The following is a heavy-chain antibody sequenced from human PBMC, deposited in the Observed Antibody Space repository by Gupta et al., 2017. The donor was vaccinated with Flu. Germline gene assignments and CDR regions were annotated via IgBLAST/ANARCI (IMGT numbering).Heavy chain of an antibody. CDR2: LKSEIDAGAA. D-gene: IGHD2-21*01. V-gene: IGHV3-15*01. CDR1: GFGFSYCY. J-gene: IGHJ3*01. Sequence: ELQLVDSGGGLVKPGGFLKLPGAASGFGFSYCYMNWIGQAPGKGLEWVGSLKSEIDAGAANYAAPVQGSCTISRVDSKNTRLLQMNSLRIDDTAVYYCTTDSSGVITFDVWGQGTMVTVSA. CDR3: TTDSSGVITFDV.